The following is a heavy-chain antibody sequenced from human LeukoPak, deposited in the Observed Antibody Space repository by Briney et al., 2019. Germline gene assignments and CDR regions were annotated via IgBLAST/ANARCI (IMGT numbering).Heavy chain of an antibody. CDR2: ISGDVQTT. CDR1: GFTFGTHA. J-gene: IGHJ2*01. D-gene: IGHD3-3*01. V-gene: IGHV3-23*01. Sequence: GGSLRLACEASGFTFGTHAMNWIRQTPGKGLEWLSVISGDVQTTTYASSVKGRFTISRDNSKNTLYLEMNSLRVDDTAIYYCAKDGYYSSANHFARLHFDLWDRGRRGTVSS. CDR3: AKDGYYSSANHFARLHFDL.